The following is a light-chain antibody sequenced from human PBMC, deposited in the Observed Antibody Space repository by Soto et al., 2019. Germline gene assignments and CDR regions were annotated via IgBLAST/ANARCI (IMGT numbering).Light chain of an antibody. Sequence: EIVLTQSPGTLSLSPGERATLSCRASQSVSNNYLAWYQQKPGRAPRLLIYGASRRATGIPDRFSGSGSGTDFTLTISRLEPEDFAVYYCHQYDIPPQTFGRGTKVDIK. V-gene: IGKV3-20*01. CDR3: HQYDIPPQT. CDR1: QSVSNNY. CDR2: GAS. J-gene: IGKJ1*01.